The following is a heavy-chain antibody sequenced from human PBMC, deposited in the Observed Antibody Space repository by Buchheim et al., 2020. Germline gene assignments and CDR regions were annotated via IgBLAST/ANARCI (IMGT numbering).Heavy chain of an antibody. D-gene: IGHD3-10*01. Sequence: EVQLVESGGGLVQPGGSLRLSCSAPGFPFSIYWMHWVRQAPGKGLAWASHINREGTTTNYADSVRGRFTLSRDNGKNTLYLQMSNLRADDTAVYYCVRDMYGSGDYWGQGTL. V-gene: IGHV3-74*01. J-gene: IGHJ4*02. CDR3: VRDMYGSGDY. CDR1: GFPFSIYW. CDR2: INREGTTT.